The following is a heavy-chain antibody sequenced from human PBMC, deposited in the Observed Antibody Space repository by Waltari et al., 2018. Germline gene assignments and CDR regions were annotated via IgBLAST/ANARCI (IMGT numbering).Heavy chain of an antibody. Sequence: QVQLQESGPRLVKPSQTLSLTCTVSGGSISSGTFYWRWIRQSAGRLLEWIGRIYSGGTTKYNPSLKSRVNISIDRSKNQFFLSLSSATATDSAMYYCVRDWGGDDLGSVWGQGAPVTVSS. CDR2: IYSGGTT. CDR1: GGSISSGTFY. D-gene: IGHD3-10*01. V-gene: IGHV4-61*02. J-gene: IGHJ4*02. CDR3: VRDWGGDDLGSV.